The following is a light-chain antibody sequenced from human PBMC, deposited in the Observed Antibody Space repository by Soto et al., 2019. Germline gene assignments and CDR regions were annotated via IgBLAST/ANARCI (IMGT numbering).Light chain of an antibody. CDR1: QGVSSTY. Sequence: EIVLTQSPGTLSLSPGERATLSCRASQGVSSTYLAWYQQRLGQAPRLLIFGASSRATGIPDRFSGSGSGTDFTLSISRLEPEDFAVYYCQLFGNSPPVYTFGQGTKVEIK. V-gene: IGKV3-20*01. CDR3: QLFGNSPPVYT. CDR2: GAS. J-gene: IGKJ2*01.